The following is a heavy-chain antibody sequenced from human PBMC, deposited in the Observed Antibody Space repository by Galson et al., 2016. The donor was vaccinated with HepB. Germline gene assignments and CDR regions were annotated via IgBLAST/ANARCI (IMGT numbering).Heavy chain of an antibody. CDR2: ISWNSDSA. V-gene: IGHV3-9*01. CDR1: GFTFDDFA. CDR3: VKDRGSVAPAGIFDS. Sequence: SLRLSCAASGFTFDDFALHWVRQAPGKGLEWVSSISWNSDSAGYADSVKGRFTISRDNAKKSLYLQMSSLRTEDTALYYCVKDRGSVAPAGIFDSWGQGTLVSVSS. J-gene: IGHJ5*01. D-gene: IGHD2-2*01.